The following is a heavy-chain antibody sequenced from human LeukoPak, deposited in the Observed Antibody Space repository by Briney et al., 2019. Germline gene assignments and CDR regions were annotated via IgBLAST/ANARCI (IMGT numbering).Heavy chain of an antibody. CDR1: GGTFSSYA. Sequence: SSVKVSCQASGGTFSSYAISWVRQAPGQGIEWMGGIIPIFGTANYAQKFQGRVTITADESTSTAYMELSSLRSEDTAVYYCAREVTRYCSSTSCFNWFDPWGQGTLVTVSS. CDR2: IIPIFGTA. D-gene: IGHD2-2*01. J-gene: IGHJ5*02. CDR3: AREVTRYCSSTSCFNWFDP. V-gene: IGHV1-69*01.